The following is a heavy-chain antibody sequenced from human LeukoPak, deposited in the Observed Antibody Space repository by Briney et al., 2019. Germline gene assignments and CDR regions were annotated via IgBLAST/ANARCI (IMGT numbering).Heavy chain of an antibody. V-gene: IGHV3-23*01. CDR2: ITSRGEST. CDR3: ARDRPNYYGSDGHYYRRDGDY. CDR1: GFTFSIYA. J-gene: IGHJ4*02. D-gene: IGHD3-22*01. Sequence: GGSLRLSCAASGFTFSIYAMSWVRQAPGKGLQWVSSITSRGESTWYVDSVKGRFIITRDNSENTLYLQMHSLRAEDTAVYYCARDRPNYYGSDGHYYRRDGDYWGRGTLVSVSS.